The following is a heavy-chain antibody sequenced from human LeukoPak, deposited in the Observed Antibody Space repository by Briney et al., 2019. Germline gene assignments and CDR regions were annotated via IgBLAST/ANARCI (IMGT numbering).Heavy chain of an antibody. V-gene: IGHV4-59*01. CDR2: IYYSGST. D-gene: IGHD6-19*01. J-gene: IGHJ6*02. CDR1: GGSISSYY. Sequence: TSETLSLTCTVSGGSISSYYWSWIRQPPGKGLEWIGYIYYSGSTNYNPSLKSRVTISVDTSKNQFSPKLSSVTAADTAVYYCARGAVRYYYGMDVWGQGTTVTVSS. CDR3: ARGAVRYYYGMDV.